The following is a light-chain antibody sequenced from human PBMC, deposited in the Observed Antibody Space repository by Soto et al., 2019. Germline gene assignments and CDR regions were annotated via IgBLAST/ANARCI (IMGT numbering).Light chain of an antibody. V-gene: IGLV2-14*01. J-gene: IGLJ3*02. CDR3: SSYSAYSTLWV. CDR2: AVR. Sequence: QSVLTQPASVSGSPGQSITISCTGTGSDVGNYNYVSWYQQNPGKAPKLIIYAVRNRPSGVSNRFSGSKSGNTASLTVSGLQAEDEADYYCSSYSAYSTLWVFGGGTKLTVL. CDR1: GSDVGNYNY.